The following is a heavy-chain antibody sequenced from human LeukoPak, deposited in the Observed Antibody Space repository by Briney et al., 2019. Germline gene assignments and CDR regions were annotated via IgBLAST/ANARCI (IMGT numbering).Heavy chain of an antibody. CDR1: GGSISSYY. J-gene: IGHJ5*02. Sequence: SETLSLTCTVSGGSISSYYWSWVRQPPGKGLELIGYIYYTGSTNYNPSLKSRVTISVDTSKNQFSLKLSSVTAADTAVYYCARSTTYYYGSGSHLHWFDPWGQGTLVTVSS. CDR2: IYYTGST. D-gene: IGHD3-10*01. CDR3: ARSTTYYYGSGSHLHWFDP. V-gene: IGHV4-59*13.